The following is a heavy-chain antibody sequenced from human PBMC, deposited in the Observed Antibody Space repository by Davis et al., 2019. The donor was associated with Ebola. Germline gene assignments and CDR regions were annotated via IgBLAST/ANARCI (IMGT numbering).Heavy chain of an antibody. J-gene: IGHJ3*01. D-gene: IGHD1-26*01. CDR2: ISTYNGNT. CDR1: GYSFTKYG. Sequence: AASVKVSCKGSGYSFTKYGISWVRQAPGQGLEWMGWISTYNGNTNYAQKVQGRCTMTTDTSTSTVYMEMRSLRSDDTAVYYCAKGDSGSYLGTAFDVWGQGTMVTVSS. CDR3: AKGDSGSYLGTAFDV. V-gene: IGHV1-18*04.